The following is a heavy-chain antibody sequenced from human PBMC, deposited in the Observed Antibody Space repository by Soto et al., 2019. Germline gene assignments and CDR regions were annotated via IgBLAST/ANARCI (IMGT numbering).Heavy chain of an antibody. Sequence: SETLSLTCTVSGGSLTKYYWSWIRQPAGKGLEWIGRVSTSGNVVSKASLRSRLTMSVDTSKNQFSLRLTSVTAVDTAVYYCARDNNDFWSLYPLAFDYWGQGALVTVSS. CDR1: GGSLTKYY. D-gene: IGHD3-3*01. V-gene: IGHV4-4*07. J-gene: IGHJ4*02. CDR2: VSTSGNV. CDR3: ARDNNDFWSLYPLAFDY.